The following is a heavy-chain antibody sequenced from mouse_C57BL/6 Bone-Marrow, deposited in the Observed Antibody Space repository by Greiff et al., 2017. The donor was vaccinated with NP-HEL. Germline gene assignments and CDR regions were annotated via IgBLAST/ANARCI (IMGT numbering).Heavy chain of an antibody. D-gene: IGHD1-1*01. CDR3: ARRDYYYGTAWFAY. CDR2: INPNNGGT. CDR1: GYTFTDYN. J-gene: IGHJ3*01. Sequence: VQLQQSGPELVKPGASVKIPCKASGYTFTDYNMDWVKQSHGKSLEWIGDINPNNGGTSYNQKFKGKATLTVDKSSSTAYMELRSLTSEDTAVYYCARRDYYYGTAWFAYWGQGTLVTVSA. V-gene: IGHV1-18*01.